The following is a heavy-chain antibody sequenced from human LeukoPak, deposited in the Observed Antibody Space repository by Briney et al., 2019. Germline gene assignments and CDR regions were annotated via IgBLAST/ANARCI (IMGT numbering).Heavy chain of an antibody. CDR3: ARAIVATITPGFGY. V-gene: IGHV1-69*05. D-gene: IGHD5-12*01. CDR1: GDTFSSYA. CDR2: IIPIFGTA. J-gene: IGHJ4*02. Sequence: SVKVSCKASGDTFSSYAISWVRQAPGQGLEWMGGIIPIFGTANYAQKFQGRVTITTDESTSTAYMELSSLRSEDTAVYYCARAIVATITPGFGYWGQGTLVTVSS.